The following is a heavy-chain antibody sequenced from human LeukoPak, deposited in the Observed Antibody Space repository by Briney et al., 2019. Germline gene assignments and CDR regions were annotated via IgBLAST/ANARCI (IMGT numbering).Heavy chain of an antibody. D-gene: IGHD3-22*01. CDR1: GFIFSSYS. V-gene: IGHV3-21*01. Sequence: GGSLRLSCAASGFIFSSYSMNWVRQAPGKGLEWVSSISSSTYISYADSVKGRFTISRDNAKSSLYLQMNSLRAEDTAVYSCARDYYDSSGSFDYWGQGTLVTVSS. CDR3: ARDYYDSSGSFDY. J-gene: IGHJ4*02. CDR2: ISSSTYI.